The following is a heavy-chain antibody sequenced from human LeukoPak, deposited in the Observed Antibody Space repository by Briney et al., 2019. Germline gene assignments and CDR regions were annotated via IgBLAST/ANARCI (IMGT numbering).Heavy chain of an antibody. CDR1: GFTFSSYE. J-gene: IGHJ6*04. CDR3: AELSITMIGGV. CDR2: ISSSGSTI. Sequence: GGSLRLSCAASGFTFSSYEMNWVRQAPGKGLEWVSYISSSGSTIYYADSVKGRFTISRDNAKNSLYLQMNSLRAEDTAVYYCAELSITMIGGVWGKGTTVTVSS. V-gene: IGHV3-48*03. D-gene: IGHD3-10*02.